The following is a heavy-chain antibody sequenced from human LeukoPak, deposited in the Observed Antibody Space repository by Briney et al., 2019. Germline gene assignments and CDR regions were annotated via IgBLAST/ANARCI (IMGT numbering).Heavy chain of an antibody. CDR2: INPSDGGT. V-gene: IGHV1-2*02. D-gene: IGHD3-22*01. J-gene: IGHJ3*02. Sequence: ASVKVSCKASGYTFTGYYLHWVRQAPGQGPEWMGWINPSDGGTNYAQKFQGRVTMTRDTSISTAYMDLSRLGSDDTAVYYCASEHSYYYDSSGSDAFDIWGQGTMVTVSS. CDR1: GYTFTGYY. CDR3: ASEHSYYYDSSGSDAFDI.